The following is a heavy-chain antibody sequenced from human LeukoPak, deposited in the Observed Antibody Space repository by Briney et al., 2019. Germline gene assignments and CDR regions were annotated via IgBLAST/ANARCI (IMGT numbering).Heavy chain of an antibody. V-gene: IGHV3-53*01. Sequence: PGGSLRLSCAASGFTVSSNYMNWVRQAPGKGLEWVSIIYSGGSTNYADSVEGRFTISRDNSKNTLYLQMNSLRVEDTAVYYCARDFGRGSSPSSLDYDGMDVWGQGTTVTVSS. CDR1: GFTVSSNY. J-gene: IGHJ6*02. CDR3: ARDFGRGSSPSSLDYDGMDV. D-gene: IGHD1-26*01. CDR2: IYSGGST.